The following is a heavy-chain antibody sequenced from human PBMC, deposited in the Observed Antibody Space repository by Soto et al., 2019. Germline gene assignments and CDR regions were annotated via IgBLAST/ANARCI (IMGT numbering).Heavy chain of an antibody. Sequence: QVQLQQWGAGLLKPSETLSLTCAVYGGSVSSGSYYWSWIRQPPGKGLEWIGEMSHSGGTHFNPSLKRRVTISVDTSKNQVSLKMSFVTAADTALYYCARVERGTATTVVDAFDIWGPGTMVTVSS. D-gene: IGHD1-1*01. V-gene: IGHV4-34*01. CDR2: MSHSGGT. CDR1: GGSVSSGSYY. CDR3: ARVERGTATTVVDAFDI. J-gene: IGHJ3*02.